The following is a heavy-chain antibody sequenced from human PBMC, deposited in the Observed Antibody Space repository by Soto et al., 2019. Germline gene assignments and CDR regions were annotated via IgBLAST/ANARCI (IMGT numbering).Heavy chain of an antibody. CDR2: ISSSGYI. V-gene: IGHV3-21*01. Sequence: VGSLRLACASSGFNFNSYTINWVRHSPGKRLEWLSSISSSGYIFSTDSVRGRFTISRDNAKNSVYLQINSLRAEDTAVYFCARDCSGRSCSTGMEVWGEGTTVTVSS. CDR3: ARDCSGRSCSTGMEV. CDR1: GFNFNSYT. D-gene: IGHD2-15*01. J-gene: IGHJ6*04.